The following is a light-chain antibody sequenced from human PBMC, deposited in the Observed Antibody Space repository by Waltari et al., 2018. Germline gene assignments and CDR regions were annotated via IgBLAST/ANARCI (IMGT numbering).Light chain of an antibody. CDR3: QQYYSTWT. CDR2: WTS. Sequence: DIVMTQSPDSLAVSLGERATINCKSSQSVLYSTNTQSYVAWYQQKPGQPPKLLIYWTSTRESGVPDRVSGSGYGTDFTLTISNLQAEDVAVYYCQQYYSTWTFGQGTKVEIK. CDR1: QSVLYSTNTQSY. V-gene: IGKV4-1*01. J-gene: IGKJ1*01.